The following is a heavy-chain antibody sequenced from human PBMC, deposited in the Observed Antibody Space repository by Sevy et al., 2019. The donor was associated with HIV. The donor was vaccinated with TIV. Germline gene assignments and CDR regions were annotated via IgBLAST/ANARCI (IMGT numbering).Heavy chain of an antibody. D-gene: IGHD6-13*01. Sequence: GGSLRLSCAASGFTFSTYSMNWVRQAPGKGLEWVSSISSSGSSYIYYTDSVKGRFTIFRDNAKNSLYLQMNSLSAEEKAVYYCARRSGDAAGTPSYGLDVWGQGTTVTVSS. J-gene: IGHJ6*02. CDR3: ARRSGDAAGTPSYGLDV. CDR1: GFTFSTYS. V-gene: IGHV3-21*01. CDR2: ISSSGSSYI.